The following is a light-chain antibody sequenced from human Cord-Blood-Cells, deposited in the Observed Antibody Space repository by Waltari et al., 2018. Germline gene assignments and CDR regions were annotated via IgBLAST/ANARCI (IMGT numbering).Light chain of an antibody. CDR3: QQYGSSPLT. CDR1: QSVSSSY. CDR2: GAS. Sequence: EIVLTQSTGTLSLSPGERATLSCRASQSVSSSYLAWYQQKPGQAPRLLIYGASSRATGIPDRFSGRGSGTDVTLTISRLEPEDFAVYYCQQYGSSPLTFGGGTKVEIK. V-gene: IGKV3-20*01. J-gene: IGKJ4*01.